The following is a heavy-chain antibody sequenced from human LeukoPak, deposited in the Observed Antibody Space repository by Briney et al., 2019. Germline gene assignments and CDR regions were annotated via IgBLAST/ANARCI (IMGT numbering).Heavy chain of an antibody. J-gene: IGHJ4*02. D-gene: IGHD6-19*01. CDR3: ARGKGDSSGWLVNFDY. Sequence: GASVKVSCKASGYTFTSYCMHWVRQAPGQGLEWMGIINPSGGSTSYAQKFQGRVTMTRDTSTSTVYMELSSLRSEDTAVYYCARGKGDSSGWLVNFDYWGQGTLVTVSS. V-gene: IGHV1-46*01. CDR2: INPSGGST. CDR1: GYTFTSYC.